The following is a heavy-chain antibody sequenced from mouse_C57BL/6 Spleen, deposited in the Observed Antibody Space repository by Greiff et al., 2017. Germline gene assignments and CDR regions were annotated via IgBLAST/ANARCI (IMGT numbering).Heavy chain of an antibody. CDR1: GYTFTSYW. D-gene: IGHD2-5*01. J-gene: IGHJ2*01. CDR2: IDPSDSYT. Sequence: QVQLQQPGAELVKPGASVKLSCKASGYTFTSYWMPWVKQRPGQGLEWIGEIDPSDSYTNYNQKFKGKATLTVDTSSSTAYMQLSSLTSEDSAVYYCARSNSNYDYFDYWGQGTTLTVSS. V-gene: IGHV1-50*01. CDR3: ARSNSNYDYFDY.